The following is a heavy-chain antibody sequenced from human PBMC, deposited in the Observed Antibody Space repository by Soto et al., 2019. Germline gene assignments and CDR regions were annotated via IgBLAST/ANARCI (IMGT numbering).Heavy chain of an antibody. V-gene: IGHV1-3*01. CDR2: INAGNGNT. D-gene: IGHD2-21*02. Sequence: ASVKVSCKASGYTFTSYAMHWVRQAPGQRLEWMGWINAGNGNTKYSQKFQGRVTITRDTSASTAYMELSSLRSEDTAVYYCASEYCCGDCYSAARYGMDVWGQGNTVTVSS. CDR3: ASEYCCGDCYSAARYGMDV. J-gene: IGHJ6*02. CDR1: GYTFTSYA.